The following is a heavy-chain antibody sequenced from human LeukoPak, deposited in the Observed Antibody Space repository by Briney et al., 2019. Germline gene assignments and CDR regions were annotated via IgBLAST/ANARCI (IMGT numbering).Heavy chain of an antibody. CDR3: ARLRDDYDILTGYYYYYYMDV. CDR1: GGSISSGSYY. V-gene: IGHV4-61*02. J-gene: IGHJ6*03. Sequence: SETLSLTCTVLGGSISSGSYYWSWIRQPAGKGLEWIGRIYTSGSTNYNPSLKSRVTISVDTSKNQFSLKLSSVTAADTAVYYCARLRDDYDILTGYYYYYYMDVWGKGTTVTISS. D-gene: IGHD3-9*01. CDR2: IYTSGST.